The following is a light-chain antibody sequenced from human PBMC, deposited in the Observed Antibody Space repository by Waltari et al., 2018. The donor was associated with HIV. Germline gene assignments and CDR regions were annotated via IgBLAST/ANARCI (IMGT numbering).Light chain of an antibody. J-gene: IGLJ1*01. Sequence: SYDLTQPPSVSVPPGQTARITCGGYNIRSKRVHWYQLRSGQAPVLVVYDDRDRPSGIPERFSGSNSGDTATLTVGWAEAGDEADYYCQVWDSNSAFFGSGTKVTVL. CDR2: DDR. CDR1: NIRSKR. CDR3: QVWDSNSAF. V-gene: IGLV3-21*02.